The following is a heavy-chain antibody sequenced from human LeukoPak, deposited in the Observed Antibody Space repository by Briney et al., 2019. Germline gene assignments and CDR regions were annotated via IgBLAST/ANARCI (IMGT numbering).Heavy chain of an antibody. J-gene: IGHJ4*02. CDR2: ISSGLGII. V-gene: IGHV3-48*04. CDR3: AKDRYCTSSSCPIDY. CDR1: GFTFSDYG. D-gene: IGHD2-2*01. Sequence: GGSLRLSCAASGFTFSDYGMNWVRQAPGKGLEWISYISSGLGIIDYADSVKGRFTISRDNSKNSLYLQMNSLRVEDTALYYCAKDRYCTSSSCPIDYWGQGTMVTVSS.